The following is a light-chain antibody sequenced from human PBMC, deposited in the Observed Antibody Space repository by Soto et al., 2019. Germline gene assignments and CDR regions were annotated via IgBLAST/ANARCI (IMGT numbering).Light chain of an antibody. CDR3: QSYDSSLNGYV. Sequence: QSALTQPPSASGSPGQSVTISCTGTSSDIGGYNSVSWYQQHPGKAPRLMIYEVNKRPSGVPDRFSGSKSGTSASLAITGLQAEDEADYYCQSYDSSLNGYVFGTGTKLTVL. CDR1: SSDIGGYNS. V-gene: IGLV2-8*01. J-gene: IGLJ1*01. CDR2: EVN.